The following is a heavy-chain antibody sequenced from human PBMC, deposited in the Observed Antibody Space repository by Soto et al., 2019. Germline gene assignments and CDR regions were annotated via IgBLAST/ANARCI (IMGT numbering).Heavy chain of an antibody. CDR3: ARDQLEGNWFDP. CDR2: INHSGST. V-gene: IGHV4-4*02. J-gene: IGHJ5*02. Sequence: PSETLSLTCVVSGDSVSSTHWWTWVRQTPGKGLVWIGEINHSGSTNYTPSLKSRVTISVDTSKNQFSLKLTSVTAADTAVYYCARDQLEGNWFDPWGQGTLVTVSS. CDR1: GDSVSSTHW. D-gene: IGHD1-1*01.